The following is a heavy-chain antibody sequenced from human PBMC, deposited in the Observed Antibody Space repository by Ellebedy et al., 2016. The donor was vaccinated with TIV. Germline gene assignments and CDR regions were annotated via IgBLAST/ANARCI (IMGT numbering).Heavy chain of an antibody. J-gene: IGHJ4*02. V-gene: IGHV3-30*02. CDR1: GFTFSSYG. D-gene: IGHD1-1*01. CDR3: AAWNDGY. CDR2: IRYDGSNK. Sequence: GESLKISCAASGFTFSSYGMHWVRQAPGKGLEWVAFIRYDGSNKYYADSVKGRFTISRDNSKNTLYLQMNSLRVEDTAVYYCAAWNDGYWGQGTLVTVSS.